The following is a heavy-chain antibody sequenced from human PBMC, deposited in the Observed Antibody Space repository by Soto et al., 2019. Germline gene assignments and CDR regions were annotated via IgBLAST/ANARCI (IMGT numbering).Heavy chain of an antibody. CDR1: GGSFSGYY. CDR2: INHSGST. D-gene: IGHD5-18*01. Sequence: SETLSLTCAVYGGSFSGYYWSWIRQPPGKGLEWIGEINHSGSTNYNPSLKSRVTISVGTSKNQFSLKLSSVTAADTAVYYCAGVDTAMVLSCWGQGTLVTVSS. V-gene: IGHV4-34*01. J-gene: IGHJ4*02. CDR3: AGVDTAMVLSC.